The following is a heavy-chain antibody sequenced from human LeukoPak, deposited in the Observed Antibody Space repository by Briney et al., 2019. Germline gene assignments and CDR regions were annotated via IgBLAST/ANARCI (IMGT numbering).Heavy chain of an antibody. CDR2: TYYRSKWYS. CDR3: ARDLGGRNDY. CDR1: GDSVSSNSAA. J-gene: IGHJ4*02. V-gene: IGHV6-1*01. Sequence: SQALSLTCAISGDSVSSNSAAWNWIRQSPSRGLEWLGRTYYRSKWYSEYAVSVKSRITINPDPSNNQFSLQLNSVTPEDTAVYYCARDLGGRNDYWGQGSLVTVSS. D-gene: IGHD4-23*01.